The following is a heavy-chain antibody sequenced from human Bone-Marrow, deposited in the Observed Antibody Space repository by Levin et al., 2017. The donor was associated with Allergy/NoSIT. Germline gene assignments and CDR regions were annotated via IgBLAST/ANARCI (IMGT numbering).Heavy chain of an antibody. CDR1: GVSIRSTTHY. J-gene: IGHJ5*02. V-gene: IGHV4-39*01. CDR3: ATHHWQWEPPKYTWFEP. D-gene: IGHD1-26*01. Sequence: SQTLSLTCTVSGVSIRSTTHYWGWLRQAPGKGLDWIGSVYFTGTPYYNPSLRGRLTISVDTSRNQFSLRLSSVTAADRAVYYCATHHWQWEPPKYTWFEPWGPGILVTVSS. CDR2: VYFTGTP.